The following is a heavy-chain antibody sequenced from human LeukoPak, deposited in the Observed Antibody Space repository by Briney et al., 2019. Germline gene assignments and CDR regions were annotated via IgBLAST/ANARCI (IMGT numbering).Heavy chain of an antibody. V-gene: IGHV3-23*01. Sequence: GGSLRLSCAASGFTFRSYAMSWVRPAPGEGLEGVSTVTGGGGTTYYRDSLKGRYTICRDNSKNTVYLQRYSLRADDTAVYYCAKDSPRVGYTSGWSSNSFDHWGQGTLVTVSS. CDR3: AKDSPRVGYTSGWSSNSFDH. CDR2: VTGGGGTT. CDR1: GFTFRSYA. D-gene: IGHD6-19*01. J-gene: IGHJ5*02.